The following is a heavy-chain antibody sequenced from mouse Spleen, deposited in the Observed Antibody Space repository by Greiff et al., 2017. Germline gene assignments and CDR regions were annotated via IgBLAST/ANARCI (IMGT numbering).Heavy chain of an antibody. J-gene: IGHJ3*01. CDR3: ARSAMITTPAWFAY. V-gene: IGHV1-54*01. Sequence: VKLMESGAELVRPGTSVKVSCKASGYAFTNYLIEWVKQRPGQGLEWIGVINPGSGGTNYNEKFKGKATLTADKSSSTAYMQLSSLTSEDSAVYFCARSAMITTPAWFAYWGQGTLVTVSA. CDR1: GYAFTNYL. D-gene: IGHD2-4*01. CDR2: INPGSGGT.